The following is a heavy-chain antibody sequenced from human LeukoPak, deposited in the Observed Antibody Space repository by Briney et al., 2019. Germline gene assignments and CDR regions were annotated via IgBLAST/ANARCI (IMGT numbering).Heavy chain of an antibody. V-gene: IGHV1-3*01. J-gene: IGHJ4*02. CDR3: AREAPSSTWSFDN. CDR1: GYSFTTYA. CDR2: ITPGNGNT. Sequence: GASVKVSCKASGYSFTTYALHWVRQASGQRPEWMGWITPGNGNTKYSQKFQGRVAITRDTTASTASLDLSSLRSEDTAVYYCAREAPSSTWSFDNWGQGTLVTVSS. D-gene: IGHD6-13*01.